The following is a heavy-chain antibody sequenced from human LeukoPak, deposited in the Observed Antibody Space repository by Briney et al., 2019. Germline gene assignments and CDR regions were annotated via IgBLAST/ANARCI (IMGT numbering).Heavy chain of an antibody. J-gene: IGHJ4*02. D-gene: IGHD3-22*01. CDR3: ARASYDSSGYCPFDY. CDR2: INHSGST. V-gene: IGHV4-34*01. Sequence: SETLSHTCAVYGGSFSGYYWSWIRQPPGKGREWIGEINHSGSTNYNLSLKSRVTISVDTSKNQFSLKLSSVTAADTAVYYCARASYDSSGYCPFDYWGQGTLVTVSS. CDR1: GGSFSGYY.